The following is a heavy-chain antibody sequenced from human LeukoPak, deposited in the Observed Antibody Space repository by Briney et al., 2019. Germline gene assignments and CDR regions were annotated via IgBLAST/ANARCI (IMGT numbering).Heavy chain of an antibody. D-gene: IGHD3-22*01. CDR2: IYYSGST. CDR1: GGSISNYY. Sequence: SETLSLTCTVSGGSISNYYWSWIRQPPGKGLEWIGYIYYSGSTNYNPSLKSRVTISVDTSKNQFSLNLSSVTAADTAMYYCARDRSPEGYYDSSHWDYYHGMDVWGQGTTVTISS. CDR3: ARDRSPEGYYDSSHWDYYHGMDV. V-gene: IGHV4-59*01. J-gene: IGHJ6*02.